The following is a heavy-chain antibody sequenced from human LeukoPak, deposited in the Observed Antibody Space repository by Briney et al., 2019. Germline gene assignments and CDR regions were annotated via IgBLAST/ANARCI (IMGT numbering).Heavy chain of an antibody. Sequence: ASVKVSCKASGYTFTGYYMHWVRQAPGQGLEWMGWINPNSGGTNYAQKLQGRVTMTTDTSTSTAYMELRSLRSDDTAVYYCARGHSSGWYDVRDAFDIWGQGTMVTVSS. J-gene: IGHJ3*02. CDR3: ARGHSSGWYDVRDAFDI. V-gene: IGHV1-2*02. D-gene: IGHD6-19*01. CDR1: GYTFTGYY. CDR2: INPNSGGT.